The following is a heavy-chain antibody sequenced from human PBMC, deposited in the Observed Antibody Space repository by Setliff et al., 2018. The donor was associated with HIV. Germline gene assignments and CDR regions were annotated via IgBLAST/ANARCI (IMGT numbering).Heavy chain of an antibody. D-gene: IGHD5-12*01. CDR1: GGTFSSYA. Sequence: ASVKVSCKASGGTFSSYAISWVRQAPGQGLEWMGGTIPKSGVADYLKKFQGRVTMTTDTSTNTAHMELIRPRFDDTAVYYCARAHFLVAMTRNWFDPWGQGTLVTVSS. J-gene: IGHJ5*02. CDR3: ARAHFLVAMTRNWFDP. V-gene: IGHV1-69*10. CDR2: TIPKSGVA.